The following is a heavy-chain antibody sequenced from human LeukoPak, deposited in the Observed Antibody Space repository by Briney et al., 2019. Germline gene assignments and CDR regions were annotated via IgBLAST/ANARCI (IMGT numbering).Heavy chain of an antibody. CDR3: AKDVAQYSSSWSDY. D-gene: IGHD6-13*01. J-gene: IGHJ4*02. V-gene: IGHV3-23*01. CDR2: ISGSGGST. CDR1: GFTFSSYA. Sequence: GGSLRLSCAASGFTFSSYAMSWVRQAPGKGLEWVSAISGSGGSTYYADSVKSRFTISRDNSKNTLYLQMNSLRAEDTAVYYCAKDVAQYSSSWSDYWGQGTLVTVSS.